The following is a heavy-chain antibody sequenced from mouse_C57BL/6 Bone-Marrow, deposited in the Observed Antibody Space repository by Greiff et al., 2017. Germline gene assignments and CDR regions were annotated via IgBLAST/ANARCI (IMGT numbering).Heavy chain of an antibody. D-gene: IGHD1-1*01. CDR2: ISSGSSTI. J-gene: IGHJ3*01. V-gene: IGHV5-17*01. CDR3: ARRDYGSSWGFAY. CDR1: GFTFSDYG. Sequence: VQGVESGGGLVKPGGSLKLSCAASGFTFSDYGMHWVRPAPEKGLEWVAYISSGSSTIYYTDTVQGRFTISRDNANNTLFLQMTSLRSEDTAMYYCARRDYGSSWGFAYWGQGTLVTVSA.